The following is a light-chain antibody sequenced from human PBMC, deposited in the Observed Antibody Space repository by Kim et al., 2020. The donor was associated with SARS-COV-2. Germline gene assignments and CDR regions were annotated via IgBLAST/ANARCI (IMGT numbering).Light chain of an antibody. V-gene: IGLV3-1*01. CDR3: QAWDSSTGV. Sequence: VSQGQTASITCSGDKLGDKYASWYQQKPGQPPVPVIYQDTQRPSGIPERFSGSNSGNTATLTISGTQAMDEADYYCQAWDSSTGVFGTGTKVTVL. J-gene: IGLJ1*01. CDR1: KLGDKY. CDR2: QDT.